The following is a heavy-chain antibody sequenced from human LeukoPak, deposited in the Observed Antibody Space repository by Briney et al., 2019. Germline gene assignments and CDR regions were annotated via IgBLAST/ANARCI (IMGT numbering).Heavy chain of an antibody. Sequence: SETLSLTCCVYGGSFSGYYWTWIRQCPGKGLEWIGEINHRGSTNYNPSLESRVTIALDTSNNQFSLRLNSVTAADTAVYYCARSYRRYYYDTTGYYLIAYWGQGTLVTVSS. J-gene: IGHJ4*02. V-gene: IGHV4-34*01. CDR3: ARSYRRYYYDTTGYYLIAY. D-gene: IGHD3-22*01. CDR2: INHRGST. CDR1: GGSFSGYY.